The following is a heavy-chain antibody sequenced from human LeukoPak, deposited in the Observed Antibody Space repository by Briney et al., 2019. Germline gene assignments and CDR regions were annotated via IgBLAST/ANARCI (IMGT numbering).Heavy chain of an antibody. V-gene: IGHV4-38-2*02. CDR3: ARELLRYFDWLSGGANDAFDI. Sequence: PSETLSLTCAVSGYSISSGYYWGWIRQPPGKGLEWIGSIYHSGSTYYNPSLKSRVTISVDTSKNQFSLKLSSVTAADTAVYYCARELLRYFDWLSGGANDAFDIWGQGTMVTVSS. CDR2: IYHSGST. CDR1: GYSISSGYY. D-gene: IGHD3-9*01. J-gene: IGHJ3*02.